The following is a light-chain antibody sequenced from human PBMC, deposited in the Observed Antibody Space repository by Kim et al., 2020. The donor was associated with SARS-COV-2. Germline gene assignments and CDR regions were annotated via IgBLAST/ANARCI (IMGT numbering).Light chain of an antibody. J-gene: IGLJ1*01. V-gene: IGLV3-21*04. CDR1: SRGRES. Sequence: PGETPSIDCGGDSRGRESVTWYQQRPGQAPVLVIYYNSDRPSGISERFSGSNFGNTATLTISRVEAGDEADYFCQVWHSASDQYVFGTGTKVTVL. CDR2: YNS. CDR3: QVWHSASDQYV.